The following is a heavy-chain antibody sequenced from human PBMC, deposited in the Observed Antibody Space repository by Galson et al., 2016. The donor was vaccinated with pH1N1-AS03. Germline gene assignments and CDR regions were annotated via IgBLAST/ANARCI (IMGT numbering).Heavy chain of an antibody. J-gene: IGHJ6*02. V-gene: IGHV1-2*04. CDR2: INPENGVT. D-gene: IGHD1-26*01. Sequence: SVKVSCKASGYIFTDFYVHWVRQAPGQGLEWMGWINPENGVTNYAQKFQAWVTMTGDTSISTAYMELHGLKSDDTAVYYCARDPRGPCSSATCATTYYFGMDVWGQGTTVIVS. CDR3: ARDPRGPCSSATCATTYYFGMDV. CDR1: GYIFTDFY.